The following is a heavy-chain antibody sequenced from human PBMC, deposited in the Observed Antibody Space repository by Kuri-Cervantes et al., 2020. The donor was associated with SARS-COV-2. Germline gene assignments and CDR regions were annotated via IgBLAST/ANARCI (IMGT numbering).Heavy chain of an antibody. J-gene: IGHJ4*01. D-gene: IGHD3-10*01. Sequence: ASVKVSCKSSGYTFTSYGISWVRQAPGQGLEWTGWISAYNGNTNYAQKLQGRVTITTDTSTSTANMELRSLRSDATAVYYCARDVAPTILWFGEFPPSSDYWGQGTLVTVSS. CDR2: ISAYNGNT. CDR1: GYTFTSYG. CDR3: ARDVAPTILWFGEFPPSSDY. V-gene: IGHV1-18*01.